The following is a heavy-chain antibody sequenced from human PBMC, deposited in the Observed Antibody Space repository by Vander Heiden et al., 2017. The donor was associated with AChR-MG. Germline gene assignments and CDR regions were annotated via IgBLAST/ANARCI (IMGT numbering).Heavy chain of an antibody. Sequence: EVVLLQSGGGLVQPGGSLRLSCAASGFTFNDYAMIWVRQAPGKGLEWVTAISGSGNSTNYADSVRGRFTIFRDNSKNTVYLQMNSLRAEDTAVYYCAKDQRDSSGHHYSPFDYWGQGTLVTVSS. CDR2: ISGSGNST. V-gene: IGHV3-23*01. CDR3: AKDQRDSSGHHYSPFDY. J-gene: IGHJ4*02. CDR1: GFTFNDYA. D-gene: IGHD3-22*01.